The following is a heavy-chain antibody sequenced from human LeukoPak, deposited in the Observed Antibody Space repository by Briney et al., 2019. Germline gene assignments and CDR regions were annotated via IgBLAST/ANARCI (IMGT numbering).Heavy chain of an antibody. D-gene: IGHD5-18*01. CDR3: AANALGYSYSY. CDR1: GGSISSYY. Sequence: SETLSLTCTVSGGSISSYYWSWIRQPPGKGLEWIGYIYYSGSTNYNPSLKSRVTISVDTSKNQFSLKLSSVTAADTAVYYCAANALGYSYSYWGQGTLVTVSS. J-gene: IGHJ4*02. CDR2: IYYSGST. V-gene: IGHV4-59*01.